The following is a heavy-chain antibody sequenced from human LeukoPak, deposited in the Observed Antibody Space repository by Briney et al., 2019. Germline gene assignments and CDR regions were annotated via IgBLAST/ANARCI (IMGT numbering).Heavy chain of an antibody. CDR1: GGSFSGYY. V-gene: IGHV4-34*01. J-gene: IGHJ4*02. CDR2: INHSGST. CDR3: ARVFDY. Sequence: SETLSLTCAVYGGSFSGYYWSWIRQPPGKGLEWIGEINHSGSTNYNPSLKSRVTISVDTSKNQFSLKLSSVTAADTAVYYCARVFDYWGQGTLVTVSS.